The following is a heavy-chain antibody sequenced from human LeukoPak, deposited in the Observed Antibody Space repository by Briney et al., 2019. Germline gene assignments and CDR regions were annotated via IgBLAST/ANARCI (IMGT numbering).Heavy chain of an antibody. D-gene: IGHD2-21*02. V-gene: IGHV3-30-3*01. J-gene: IGHJ4*02. CDR3: VRLCGGDCYDFDY. CDR2: ISYDGSNK. Sequence: GRSLRLSCAASGFTFSSYAMHWVRQAPGKGLEWVAVISYDGSNKYYADSVKGRFTISRDNSKNTLYLQMNSLRAEDTAVYYCVRLCGGDCYDFDYWGQGTLVTVSS. CDR1: GFTFSSYA.